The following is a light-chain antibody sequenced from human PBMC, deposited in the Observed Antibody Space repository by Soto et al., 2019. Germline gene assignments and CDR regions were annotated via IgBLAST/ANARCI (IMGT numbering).Light chain of an antibody. J-gene: IGLJ2*01. CDR1: SRDVGGYNY. CDR3: SSDTDTSTPV. V-gene: IGLV2-14*03. CDR2: DVT. Sequence: QSALTQPASVSGSPGQSITISCTGTSRDVGGYNYVSWYQQHPGKAPKLMIYDVTNRPSGVSNRFSGSKSGNTASLTISGLPAEDKADYYCSSDTDTSTPVFGRGTKVTVL.